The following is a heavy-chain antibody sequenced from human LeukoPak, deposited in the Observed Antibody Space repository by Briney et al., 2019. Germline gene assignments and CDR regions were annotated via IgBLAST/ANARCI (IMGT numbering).Heavy chain of an antibody. D-gene: IGHD1-26*01. J-gene: IGHJ5*02. Sequence: SETLSLTCAVYGGSFSGYYWSWISQPPGKGLEWIGEINHSGSTNYNPSLKSRVTISVDTSKNQFSLKLSSVTAADTAVYYCARAYSGSYYVWFDPWGQGTLVTVSS. CDR2: INHSGST. CDR1: GGSFSGYY. V-gene: IGHV4-34*01. CDR3: ARAYSGSYYVWFDP.